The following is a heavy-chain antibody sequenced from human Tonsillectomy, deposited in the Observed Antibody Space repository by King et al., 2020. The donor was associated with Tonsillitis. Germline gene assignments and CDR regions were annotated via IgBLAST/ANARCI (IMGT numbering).Heavy chain of an antibody. Sequence: VQLVESGGGVVQPGRSLRLSCAASGFTFSNYALHWVRQAPGKGLEWVAVISCDGSNKYYGDSVKGRFTISRDNSKNTLYLQMNSLRPEDTAVYYCARVRYCGGECYGDASDIWGQGTMVTVSS. D-gene: IGHD2-21*01. CDR1: GFTFSNYA. J-gene: IGHJ3*02. CDR2: ISCDGSNK. V-gene: IGHV3-30*04. CDR3: ARVRYCGGECYGDASDI.